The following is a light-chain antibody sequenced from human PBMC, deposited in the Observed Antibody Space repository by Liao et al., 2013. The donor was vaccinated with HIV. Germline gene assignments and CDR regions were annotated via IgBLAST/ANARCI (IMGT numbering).Light chain of an antibody. V-gene: IGLV3-1*01. Sequence: SYEVSQPPSVSVSPGQTASITCSGDKLGDKYASWYQQKPGQSPVLVIYQDTKLPSGIPERFSGSNSGNTATLTISRVDAGDEADYYCQVWDSSSGRGVFGGGTKLTVL. CDR2: QDT. J-gene: IGLJ3*02. CDR3: QVWDSSSGRGV. CDR1: KLGDKY.